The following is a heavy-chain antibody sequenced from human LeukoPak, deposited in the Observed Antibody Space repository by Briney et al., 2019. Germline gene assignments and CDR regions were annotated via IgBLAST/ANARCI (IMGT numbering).Heavy chain of an antibody. J-gene: IGHJ4*02. Sequence: GGSLRLSCAASGFTFSDYSMNWVRQAPGKGLEWVSYINSGSSTIYYVDSVEGRFTISRDNSKSTLYLQMSSLSAEDTAVYYCAREFPPVVKYRFDYWGQGTLVTVSS. CDR2: INSGSSTI. CDR1: GFTFSDYS. V-gene: IGHV3-48*01. D-gene: IGHD3-22*01. CDR3: AREFPPVVKYRFDY.